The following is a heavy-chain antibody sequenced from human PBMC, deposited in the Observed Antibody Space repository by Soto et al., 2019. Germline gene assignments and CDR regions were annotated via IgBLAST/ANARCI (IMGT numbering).Heavy chain of an antibody. CDR1: GYTFTGNY. CDR3: AREDIVVAPVVIAVRAFDV. CDR2: INPNSGGT. D-gene: IGHD2-2*02. Sequence: QVQLVQSGTEVKKPGASVKVSCKASGYTFTGNYMHWVRQAPGQGLEWMGWINPNSGGTNYAQKFQGRVTRTRDTSISTAYMELSRLRSDDTAVYYCAREDIVVAPVVIAVRAFDVWGQGTMVTVSS. J-gene: IGHJ3*01. V-gene: IGHV1-2*02.